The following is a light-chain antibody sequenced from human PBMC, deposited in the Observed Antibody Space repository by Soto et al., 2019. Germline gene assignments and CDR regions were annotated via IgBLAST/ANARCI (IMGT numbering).Light chain of an antibody. CDR3: QQRSNWPLT. Sequence: IGLTHSRGTLSLSQWEIATRSRRASENARNNYLAWYQQKPGQAPRLLISGASKRATGIPARFSGSGSGTDFTLTISSLEPEDFAVYYCQQRSNWPLTFGGGTKVDIK. CDR1: ENARNNY. V-gene: IGKV3-11*01. J-gene: IGKJ4*01. CDR2: GAS.